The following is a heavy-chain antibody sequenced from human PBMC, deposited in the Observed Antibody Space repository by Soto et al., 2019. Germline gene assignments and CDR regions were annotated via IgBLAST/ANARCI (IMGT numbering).Heavy chain of an antibody. CDR2: ISYDGSNK. Sequence: GGSLRLSCAASGFTFSSYGMHWVRQAPGKGLEWVAVISYDGSNKYYADSVKGRFTISRDNSKNTLYLQMNSLRAEDTAVFYCAKGGDLRFGESYYYGMDVWGQGTTVTVSS. CDR1: GFTFSSYG. V-gene: IGHV3-30*18. J-gene: IGHJ6*02. D-gene: IGHD3-10*01. CDR3: AKGGDLRFGESYYYGMDV.